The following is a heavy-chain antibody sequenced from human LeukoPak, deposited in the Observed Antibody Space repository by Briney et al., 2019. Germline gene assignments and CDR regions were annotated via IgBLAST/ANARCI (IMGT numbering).Heavy chain of an antibody. CDR1: GGSISNYY. J-gene: IGHJ4*02. CDR2: TYTRGNT. V-gene: IGHV4-4*07. D-gene: IGHD1/OR15-1a*01. Sequence: PSETLSLTCTVSGGSISNYYWSWIRQPAGKGLEWIGRTYTRGNTKYNPSLKSRVTMSLDTSKNEFSLKLSSVTAADTAMYYCARKKQGGYFDYWGQGILVTVSS. CDR3: ARKKQGGYFDY.